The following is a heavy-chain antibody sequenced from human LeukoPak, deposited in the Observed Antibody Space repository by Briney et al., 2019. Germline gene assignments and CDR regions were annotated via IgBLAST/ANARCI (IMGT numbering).Heavy chain of an antibody. CDR1: GFTFSSYN. V-gene: IGHV3-48*04. J-gene: IGHJ6*03. Sequence: GGSLRLSCAASGFTFSSYNMNWVRQAPGKGLEWVSYISSTSRTIYYADSVKGRFTISRDNAKNSLYLEMNSLRAEDTAAYYCAGSSGSWYHFYMDVWGKGTTVTVSS. CDR3: AGSSGSWYHFYMDV. D-gene: IGHD2-15*01. CDR2: ISSTSRTI.